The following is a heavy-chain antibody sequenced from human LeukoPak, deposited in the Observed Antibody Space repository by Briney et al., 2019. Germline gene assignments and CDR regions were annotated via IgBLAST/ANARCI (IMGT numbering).Heavy chain of an antibody. CDR3: ARLSGFTETSHFDY. V-gene: IGHV3-7*01. CDR2: IEKDGSDK. CDR1: GFTFSNHR. J-gene: IGHJ4*02. Sequence: PGGSLRLSCAASGFTFSNHRMTWVRQAPGKGLQWVATIEKDGSDKYYVDSVTGRFTISRDNAKTSLSLQMNSLGAEDTALYYCARLSGFTETSHFDYWGQGTLVTVSS. D-gene: IGHD6-25*01.